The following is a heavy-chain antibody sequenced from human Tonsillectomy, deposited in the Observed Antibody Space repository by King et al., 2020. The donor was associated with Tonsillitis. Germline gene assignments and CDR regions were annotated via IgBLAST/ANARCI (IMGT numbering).Heavy chain of an antibody. CDR3: ARARMQLWSYHFDY. J-gene: IGHJ4*02. V-gene: IGHV3-53*04. D-gene: IGHD5-18*01. CDR1: GFTVSANY. Sequence: DVQLVESGGGLVQPGGSLRLSCAASGFTVSANYMSWVRQAPGKGLEWVSIIYSGGRTDYTDSVKGRFTISRQNSKKKLYLQMKRLRAEDPAVYYCARARMQLWSYHFDYWGQGTLVTVSS. CDR2: IYSGGRT.